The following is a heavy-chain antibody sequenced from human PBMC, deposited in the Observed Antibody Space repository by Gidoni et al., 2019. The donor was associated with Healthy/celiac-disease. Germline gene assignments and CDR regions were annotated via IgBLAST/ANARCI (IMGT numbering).Heavy chain of an antibody. V-gene: IGHV1-18*01. CDR3: AREAAGSSGLDPLLV. J-gene: IGHJ4*02. CDR1: GYTFTSYV. D-gene: IGHD6-19*01. Sequence: QVQLVQSGAEVKKHGASVKVSCKASGYTFTSYVNSWVRQAPGQGLEWMGWISAYNGNTNYAQKLQGRVTMTTDTSTSTAYMELRILRSDDTAVYYCAREAAGSSGLDPLLVWGQGTLVTVSS. CDR2: ISAYNGNT.